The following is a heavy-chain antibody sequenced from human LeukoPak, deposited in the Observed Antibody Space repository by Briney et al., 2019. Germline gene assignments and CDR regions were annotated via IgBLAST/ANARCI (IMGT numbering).Heavy chain of an antibody. CDR3: ARGAWPSMGFYDILTGYYFDY. CDR2: INHSGST. V-gene: IGHV4-34*01. Sequence: PSETLSLTCTVSGGSISSYYWSWIRQPPGKGLEWIGEINHSGSTNYNPSLKSRVTVSVDTSKNQFSLKLSSVTAADTAVYYCARGAWPSMGFYDILTGYYFDYWGQGTLVTVSS. J-gene: IGHJ4*02. CDR1: GGSISSYY. D-gene: IGHD3-9*01.